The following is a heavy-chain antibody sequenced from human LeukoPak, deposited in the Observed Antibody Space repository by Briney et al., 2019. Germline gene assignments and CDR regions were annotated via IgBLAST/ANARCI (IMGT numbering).Heavy chain of an antibody. Sequence: GASVKVSCKASGYTFTSYGIRCLRQAPGQGLEWMGWISGYNGNTNYAQTLQGRVTMTTDTSTSTAYMELRSLRSDDTAVYCCARDRNWYFDLWGRGTLVTVSS. CDR2: ISGYNGNT. J-gene: IGHJ2*01. CDR3: ARDRNWYFDL. V-gene: IGHV1-18*01. CDR1: GYTFTSYG.